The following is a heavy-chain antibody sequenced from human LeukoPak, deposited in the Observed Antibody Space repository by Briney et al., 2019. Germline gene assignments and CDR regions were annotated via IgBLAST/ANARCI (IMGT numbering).Heavy chain of an antibody. V-gene: IGHV3-11*01. CDR3: ARDWDNKPDY. CDR2: IESYGTPM. D-gene: IGHD1/OR15-1a*01. CDR1: GFIFSDYY. Sequence: PGGSLRLSCAASGFIFSDYYMSWIRQAPGRGLEWVAYIESYGTPMYYADSVEGRFTISRDNANSALYLHMNNLRVEDTAVYYCARDWDNKPDYWGQGTLVTVSS. J-gene: IGHJ4*02.